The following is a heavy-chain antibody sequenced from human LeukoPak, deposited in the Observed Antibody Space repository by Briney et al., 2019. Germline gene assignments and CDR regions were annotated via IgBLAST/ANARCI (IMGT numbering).Heavy chain of an antibody. CDR2: INHTGST. D-gene: IGHD3-10*01. J-gene: IGHJ4*02. CDR1: GGPFSGYY. Sequence: PSETLSLTCAVYGGPFSGYYWSWIRHPPGKGLECIGEINHTGSTNYNPSLKRRVTISVDTSKNQFSLKLSSVTAADTAVYYCAREGFSYYHGSGSLPYWGQGALVTVSS. V-gene: IGHV4-34*01. CDR3: AREGFSYYHGSGSLPY.